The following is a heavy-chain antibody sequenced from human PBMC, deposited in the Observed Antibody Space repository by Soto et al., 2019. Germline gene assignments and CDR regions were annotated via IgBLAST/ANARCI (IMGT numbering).Heavy chain of an antibody. CDR1: GYTFTGYY. D-gene: IGHD3-22*01. CDR2: INPNSGGT. CDR3: ANWSGDSSGYLIPAFDI. Sequence: ASVKVSCKASGYTFTGYYMHWVRQAPGQGLEWMGWINPNSGGTNYAQKFQGRVTMTRDTSISTAYMELSRLRSDDTAVYYCANWSGDSSGYLIPAFDISGKGTMVTVSS. J-gene: IGHJ3*02. V-gene: IGHV1-2*02.